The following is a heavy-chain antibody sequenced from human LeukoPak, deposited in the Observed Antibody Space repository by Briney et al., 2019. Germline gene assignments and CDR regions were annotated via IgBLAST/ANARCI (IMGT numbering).Heavy chain of an antibody. CDR2: TIGSGDSK. Sequence: PGGSLRLSCAAPGFTFRNYGMSWVRQAPGKGLEWVSGTIGSGDSKFYADPVKGRFTISRDNSKNTLYLQMNSLRVDDTAVYYCARDVQGGYCSSASCYSDYWGQGTLVTVSS. J-gene: IGHJ4*02. CDR1: GFTFRNYG. V-gene: IGHV3-23*01. D-gene: IGHD2-2*01. CDR3: ARDVQGGYCSSASCYSDY.